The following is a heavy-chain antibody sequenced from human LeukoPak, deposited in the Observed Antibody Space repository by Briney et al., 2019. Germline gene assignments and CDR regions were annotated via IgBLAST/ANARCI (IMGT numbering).Heavy chain of an antibody. CDR3: AILDYSNSDEQPRTSHRYFDY. CDR2: IYYSGST. V-gene: IGHV4-31*03. J-gene: IGHJ4*02. CDR1: GGSISSGGYY. Sequence: PSQTLSLTCTVSGGSISSGGYYWSWIRQHPGKGLEWIGYIYYSGSTYYNPSLKSRVTISVDTSKNQFSLKLSSVTAADTAVYYCAILDYSNSDEQPRTSHRYFDYWGQGTLVTVSS. D-gene: IGHD4-4*01.